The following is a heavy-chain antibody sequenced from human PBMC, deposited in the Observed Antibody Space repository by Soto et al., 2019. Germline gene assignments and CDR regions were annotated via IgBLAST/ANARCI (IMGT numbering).Heavy chain of an antibody. Sequence: QVQLVQSGPELKNPGASVKVSCKASGYTFTSYGISWVRQAPGQGLEWMGRINANNGDTDYRQKFQGRITMTADASTDTVYMDLRNLTTDDTGVYYCSRFGAYGSHWGQGTQITVSS. CDR1: GYTFTSYG. CDR2: INANNGDT. V-gene: IGHV1-18*04. CDR3: SRFGAYGSH. D-gene: IGHD1-26*01. J-gene: IGHJ4*02.